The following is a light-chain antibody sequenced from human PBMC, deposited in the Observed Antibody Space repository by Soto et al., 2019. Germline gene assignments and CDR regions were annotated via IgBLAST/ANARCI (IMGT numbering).Light chain of an antibody. CDR3: QQYGSSPWT. CDR1: QSVSSNY. CDR2: GAS. V-gene: IGKV3-20*01. Sequence: EIGLTQSPGTLSLSPGERATLSRRASQSVSSNYLAWYQQKPGQAPRPLIYGASSRATGIPDRFSGSGAGTDFTLTISRLEPEDFAVYYCQQYGSSPWTFGQGTKVDIK. J-gene: IGKJ1*01.